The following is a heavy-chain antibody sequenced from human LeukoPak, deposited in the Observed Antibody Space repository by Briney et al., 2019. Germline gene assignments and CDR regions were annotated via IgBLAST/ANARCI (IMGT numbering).Heavy chain of an antibody. Sequence: ASVKVSCRASGYTFTSYDINWVRQAPGQRLEWMGWINAGNGNTKYSQKFQGRVTITRDTSASTAYMELSSLRSEDTAVYYCARDLATKRQWLTTYYYYGMDVWGQGTTVTVSS. CDR3: ARDLATKRQWLTTYYYYGMDV. CDR2: INAGNGNT. D-gene: IGHD6-19*01. CDR1: GYTFTSYD. V-gene: IGHV1-3*01. J-gene: IGHJ6*02.